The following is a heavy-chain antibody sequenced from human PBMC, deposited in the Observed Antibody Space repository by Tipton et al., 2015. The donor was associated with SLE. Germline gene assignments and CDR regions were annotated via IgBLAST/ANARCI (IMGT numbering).Heavy chain of an antibody. J-gene: IGHJ4*02. CDR1: GFTFDDYA. CDR3: ARGGAAGGYFDY. CDR2: ISWNSGSI. V-gene: IGHV3-9*01. D-gene: IGHD6-13*01. Sequence: SLRLSCAASGFTFDDYAMHWVRQAPGKGLEWVSGISWNSGSIGYADSVKGRFTISRDNAKNSLYLQMNSLRAEDTALYYCARGGAAGGYFDYWGQGTLVTVSS.